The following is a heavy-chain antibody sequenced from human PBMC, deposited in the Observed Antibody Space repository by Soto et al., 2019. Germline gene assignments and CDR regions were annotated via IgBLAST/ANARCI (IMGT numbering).Heavy chain of an antibody. J-gene: IGHJ5*02. CDR3: ARDRGYYYGSGSSRFDP. V-gene: IGHV1-18*01. CDR1: GYTFTSYG. CDR2: ISAYNGNT. Sequence: ASVKVSCKASGYTFTSYGISWVRQAPGQGLEWMGWISAYNGNTNYAQKLQGRVTMTTDTSTSTAYMELRSLRSDDTAVYYCARDRGYYYGSGSSRFDPWGQGTLVTVSS. D-gene: IGHD3-10*01.